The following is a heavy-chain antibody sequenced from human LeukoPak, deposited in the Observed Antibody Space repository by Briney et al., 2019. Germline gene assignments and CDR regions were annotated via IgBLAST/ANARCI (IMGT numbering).Heavy chain of an antibody. CDR2: INPNSGGT. V-gene: IGHV1-2*02. CDR1: GYTFTGYY. J-gene: IGHJ5*02. D-gene: IGHD2-2*01. CDR3: ARLVGGYCSSTSCYGWFDP. Sequence: ASVKVSCKAPGYTFTGYYMHWVRQAPGQGLEWMGWINPNSGGTNYAQKFQGRVTMTRDTSISTAYMELSRLRSDDTAVYYCARLVGGYCSSTSCYGWFDPWGQGTLVTVSS.